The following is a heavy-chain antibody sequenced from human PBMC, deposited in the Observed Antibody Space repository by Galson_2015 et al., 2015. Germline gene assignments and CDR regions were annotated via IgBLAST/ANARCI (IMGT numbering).Heavy chain of an antibody. CDR2: ILPILGIA. CDR1: GDTFNTYP. J-gene: IGHJ4*02. Sequence: SVKVSCKASGDTFNTYPIARVRQAPGRGLEWMGRILPILGIASYPPRFQGRVMISADKSTSTAYLELSSLTSADTAVYYCASVRFRDGDYRDFDYWGQGTLVTVSS. V-gene: IGHV1-69*02. CDR3: ASVRFRDGDYRDFDY. D-gene: IGHD5-24*01.